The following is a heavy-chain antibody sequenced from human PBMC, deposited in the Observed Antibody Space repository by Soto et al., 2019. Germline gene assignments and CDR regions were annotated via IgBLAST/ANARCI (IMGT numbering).Heavy chain of an antibody. V-gene: IGHV3-30-3*01. Sequence: QVQLVESGGGVVQPGRSLRLSCAASGFTFSNYAIHWVRQAPGKGLEWVAVLSYDGNNIHYADSVKGRFTVSRDNAKNTLFVQMNSLRAEDTALYYCARGPIGDAAMVTNYFDYWGQGTLVTVSS. CDR3: ARGPIGDAAMVTNYFDY. CDR1: GFTFSNYA. CDR2: LSYDGNNI. D-gene: IGHD5-18*01. J-gene: IGHJ4*02.